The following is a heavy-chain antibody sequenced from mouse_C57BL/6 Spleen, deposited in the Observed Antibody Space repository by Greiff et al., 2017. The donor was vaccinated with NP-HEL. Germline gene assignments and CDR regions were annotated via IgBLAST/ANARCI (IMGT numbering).Heavy chain of an antibody. J-gene: IGHJ3*01. CDR3: TTPYGSSLAY. D-gene: IGHD1-1*01. CDR1: GFNIKDDY. Sequence: VQLKESGAELVRPGASVKLSCTASGFNIKDDYMHWVKQRPEQGLEWIGWIDPENGDTEYASKFQGKATITADTSSNTAYLQLSSLTSEDTAVYYCTTPYGSSLAYWGQGTLVTVSA. CDR2: IDPENGDT. V-gene: IGHV14-4*01.